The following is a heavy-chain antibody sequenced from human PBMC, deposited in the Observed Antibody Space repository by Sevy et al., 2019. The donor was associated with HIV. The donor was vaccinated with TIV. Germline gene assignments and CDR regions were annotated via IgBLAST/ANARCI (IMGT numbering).Heavy chain of an antibody. CDR3: AKDRVSGTYYSGDFDY. CDR2: ITSTGSTT. Sequence: GGSLRLSCAASGFIFGNHAMSWVRQTPGKGLEWVSGITSTGSTTYYMDSVKSRFTISRDNSKNTLFLQMNSLRADDTAVYYCAKDRVSGTYYSGDFDYWGQGTLVTVSS. D-gene: IGHD3-10*01. J-gene: IGHJ4*02. CDR1: GFIFGNHA. V-gene: IGHV3-23*01.